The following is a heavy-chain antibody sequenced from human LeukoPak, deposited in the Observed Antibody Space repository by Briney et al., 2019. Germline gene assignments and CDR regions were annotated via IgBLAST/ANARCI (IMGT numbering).Heavy chain of an antibody. D-gene: IGHD3-22*01. J-gene: IGHJ6*02. CDR3: ANENYDSSVPHLYYYYGMDV. Sequence: GGSLRLSCAASGFTFSNYWMSWVRQAPGKGLEFMANIKEAGSEKYYVDSVKGRFTISRDNSKNTLYLQMNSLRAEDTAVYYCANENYDSSVPHLYYYYGMDVWGQGTTVTVSS. V-gene: IGHV3-7*01. CDR2: IKEAGSEK. CDR1: GFTFSNYW.